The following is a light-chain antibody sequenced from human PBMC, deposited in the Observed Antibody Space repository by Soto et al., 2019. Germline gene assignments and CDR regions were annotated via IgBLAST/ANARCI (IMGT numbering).Light chain of an antibody. V-gene: IGKV3-15*01. CDR3: QQYDNWPRT. Sequence: EILLTQSPATVSLSPGERATLSCRASQSVSSYLAWYQQIPGQAPRFLIYGASTRATGIPVRFSGSGSGTEFTLTISSLQSEDFAVYYCQQYDNWPRTFGQGTKVDIK. CDR1: QSVSSY. CDR2: GAS. J-gene: IGKJ1*01.